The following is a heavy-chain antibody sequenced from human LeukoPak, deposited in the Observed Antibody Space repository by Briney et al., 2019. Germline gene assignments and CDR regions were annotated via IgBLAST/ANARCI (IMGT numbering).Heavy chain of an antibody. CDR3: ARGGDYYGSGNFDY. CDR2: MNPNSGNT. CDR1: GYTFSSYD. V-gene: IGHV1-8*03. J-gene: IGHJ4*02. D-gene: IGHD3-10*01. Sequence: ASVKVSCKASGYTFSSYDINWVRQATGQGLEWMGWMNPNSGNTGYAQKFQGRVTITRNTSISTAYMELSSLRSEDTAVYYRARGGDYYGSGNFDYWGQGTLVTVSS.